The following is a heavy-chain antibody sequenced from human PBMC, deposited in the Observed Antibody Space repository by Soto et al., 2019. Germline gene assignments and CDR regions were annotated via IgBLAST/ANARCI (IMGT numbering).Heavy chain of an antibody. CDR2: ISYDGSNK. J-gene: IGHJ5*02. Sequence: HGGCLPLYCAASVFTFTIYGMHWVRQAQGKGLEWVAVISYDGSNKYYADSVKGRFTISRDNSKNTLYLQMNSLRAEDTAVYYCAKGSYSSSFEPQNWFDPWGQGTLVTVSS. CDR1: VFTFTIYG. D-gene: IGHD6-13*01. CDR3: AKGSYSSSFEPQNWFDP. V-gene: IGHV3-30*12.